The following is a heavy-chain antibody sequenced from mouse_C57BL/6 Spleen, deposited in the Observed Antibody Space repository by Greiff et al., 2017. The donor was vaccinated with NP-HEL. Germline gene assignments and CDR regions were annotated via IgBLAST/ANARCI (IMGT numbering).Heavy chain of an antibody. D-gene: IGHD1-1*01. J-gene: IGHJ1*03. CDR3: ARSPYYYGSRYWYFDV. Sequence: EVKVVESGGGLVKPGGSLKLSCAASGFTFSDYGMHWVRQAPEKGLEWVAYISSGSSTIYYADTVKGRFTISRDNAKNTLFLQMTSLRSEDTAMYYCARSPYYYGSRYWYFDVWGTGTTVTVSS. CDR1: GFTFSDYG. CDR2: ISSGSSTI. V-gene: IGHV5-17*01.